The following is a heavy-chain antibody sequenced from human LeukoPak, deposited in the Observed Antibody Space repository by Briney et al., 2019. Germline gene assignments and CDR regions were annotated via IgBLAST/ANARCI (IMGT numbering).Heavy chain of an antibody. CDR2: FYYSGST. D-gene: IGHD2-21*02. Sequence: SETLSLTCTVSGDSISSSSYYWGWIRQPPGKGLEWIGIFYYSGSTYYNPSLKSRVTISVDTSKNQFSLKLSSVTAADTAVYYCAREICGGDCYPPGAFDIWGQGTMVTVSS. V-gene: IGHV4-39*02. J-gene: IGHJ3*02. CDR1: GDSISSSSYY. CDR3: AREICGGDCYPPGAFDI.